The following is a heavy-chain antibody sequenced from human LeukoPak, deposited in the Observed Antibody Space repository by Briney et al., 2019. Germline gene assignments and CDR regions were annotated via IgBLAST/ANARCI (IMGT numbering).Heavy chain of an antibody. CDR3: ARLSGSYFGDDY. D-gene: IGHD1-26*01. Sequence: ASVKVSCKVSGYTFTSYYMHWVRQAPGQGLEWMGIINPSGGSTSYAQKFQGRVTMTRDTSTSTVYMELSSLRSEDTAVYYCARLSGSYFGDDYRGQGTLVTVSS. V-gene: IGHV1-46*03. CDR2: INPSGGST. CDR1: GYTFTSYY. J-gene: IGHJ4*02.